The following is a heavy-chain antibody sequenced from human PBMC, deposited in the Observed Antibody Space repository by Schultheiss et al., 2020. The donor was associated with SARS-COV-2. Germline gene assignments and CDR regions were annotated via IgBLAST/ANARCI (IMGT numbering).Heavy chain of an antibody. J-gene: IGHJ4*02. Sequence: GGSLRLSCAASGFTFSSYAMHWVRQAPGKGLEWVAVISYDGSNKYYADSVRGRFTISRDNSKNTLYLQMNSLRAEDTAVYYCARSNYYSNYGDYVTFWGQGTLVIVAS. CDR1: GFTFSSYA. CDR3: ARSNYYSNYGDYVTF. CDR2: ISYDGSNK. D-gene: IGHD4-17*01. V-gene: IGHV3-30*01.